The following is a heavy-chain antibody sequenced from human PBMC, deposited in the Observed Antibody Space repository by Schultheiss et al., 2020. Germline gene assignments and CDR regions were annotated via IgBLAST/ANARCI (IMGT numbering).Heavy chain of an antibody. V-gene: IGHV1-58*01. CDR3: AREKEIHDYSNGGFDP. Sequence: SVKVSCKASGFTFTSSAVQWVRQARGQRLEWIGWIVVGSGNTNYAQKFQGRVTMTRDTSTSTVYMELSSLRAEDTAVYYCAREKEIHDYSNGGFDPWGQGTLVTVSS. J-gene: IGHJ5*02. CDR2: IVVGSGNT. CDR1: GFTFTSSA. D-gene: IGHD4-11*01.